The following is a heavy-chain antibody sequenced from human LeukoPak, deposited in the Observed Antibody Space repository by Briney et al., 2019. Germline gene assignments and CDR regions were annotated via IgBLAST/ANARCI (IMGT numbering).Heavy chain of an antibody. J-gene: IGHJ4*02. CDR3: AKGSRDSRPYYFDF. CDR1: GFTFNSYA. Sequence: PGGSLRLSCAASGFTFNSYAMSWVRQAPGKVLEWVSAITGGGGDTYHADSVKGRFTISRDNSENTLYLQMNSLRAEDTAVYYCAKGSRDSRPYYFDFWGQGTLVTVSS. D-gene: IGHD3-3*01. CDR2: ITGGGGDT. V-gene: IGHV3-23*01.